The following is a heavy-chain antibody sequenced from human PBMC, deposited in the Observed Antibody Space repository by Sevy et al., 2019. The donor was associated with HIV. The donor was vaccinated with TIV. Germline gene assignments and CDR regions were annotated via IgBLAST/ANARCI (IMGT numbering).Heavy chain of an antibody. CDR3: AKAKTYYYDSSGSYGMDV. D-gene: IGHD3-22*01. V-gene: IGHV3-30*18. J-gene: IGHJ6*02. CDR2: ISHDGSNK. Sequence: GGSLRLSCAASGFTFSSYGMHWVRQAPGKGLEWVAVISHDGSNKYYADSMKGRFTISRDNSKNTLYLQMNSLRAEDTAVYYCAKAKTYYYDSSGSYGMDVWGQGTTVTVSS. CDR1: GFTFSSYG.